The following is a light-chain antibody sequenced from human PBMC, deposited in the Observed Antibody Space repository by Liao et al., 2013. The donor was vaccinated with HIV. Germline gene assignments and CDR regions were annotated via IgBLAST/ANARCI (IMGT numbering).Light chain of an antibody. CDR1: KLGDKY. CDR3: QAWDGSTARV. V-gene: IGLV3-1*01. CDR2: QNS. J-gene: IGLJ3*02. Sequence: SYELTQPPSVSVSPRQTASITCSGDKLGDKYACWYQQKPGQSPVLVIYQNSKRPSGIPERFSGSNSGNTATLTISGTQSMDEADYYCQAWDGSTARVFGGG.